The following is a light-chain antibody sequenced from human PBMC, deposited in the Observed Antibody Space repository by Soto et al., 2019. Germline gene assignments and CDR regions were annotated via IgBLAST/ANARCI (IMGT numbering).Light chain of an antibody. J-gene: IGKJ1*01. CDR1: QTISSW. CDR3: QHYNSYSEA. CDR2: KAS. V-gene: IGKV1-5*03. Sequence: DIPITQSPSTLSVSLGYRVTITCRASQTISSWLAWYQQKPGKAPKLLIYKASTLKSGVPSRFSGSGSGTEFTLTISSLQPDDFATYYCQHYNSYSEAFGQGTKVDIK.